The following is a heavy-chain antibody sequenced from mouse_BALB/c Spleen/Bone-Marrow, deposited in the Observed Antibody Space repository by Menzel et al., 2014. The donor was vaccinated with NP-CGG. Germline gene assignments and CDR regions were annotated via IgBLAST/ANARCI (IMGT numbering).Heavy chain of an antibody. Sequence: EVQLQESGAELVKPGASVKLSCTASGFNIKDTYMHWVKQRPEQGLEWSGRIDPANGNTNYDPRFQGKATITADTSSNTAYLQLSSLTSEDTAVYYCARYGGRYYAMDYWGQGTSVTVSS. CDR1: GFNIKDTY. CDR2: IDPANGNT. D-gene: IGHD1-1*01. V-gene: IGHV14-3*02. J-gene: IGHJ4*01. CDR3: ARYGGRYYAMDY.